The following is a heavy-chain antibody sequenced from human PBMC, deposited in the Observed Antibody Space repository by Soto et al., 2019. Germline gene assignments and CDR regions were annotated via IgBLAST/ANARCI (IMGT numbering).Heavy chain of an antibody. CDR2: ISGSGDTI. Sequence: GGSLRLSCAASGFTFSTYNMIWVRQAPGKGLEWVSLISGSGDTIYYADSVKGRFAISRDNSKNTLDLQMNSLRAEDTAVYYCARDYYGMDVWGQGTTVTVSS. CDR3: ARDYYGMDV. D-gene: IGHD2-21*01. CDR1: GFTFSTYN. V-gene: IGHV3-23*01. J-gene: IGHJ6*02.